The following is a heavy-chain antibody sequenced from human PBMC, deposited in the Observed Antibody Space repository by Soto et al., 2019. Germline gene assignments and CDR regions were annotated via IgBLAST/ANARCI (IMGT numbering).Heavy chain of an antibody. CDR2: ISYSGCT. CDR1: GGSISSGNYY. Sequence: QVQLQESGPGLVKPSQTLSLTCTVSGGSISSGNYYWSWIRQPPGKGLEWIGFISYSGCTYSSLSLTSRVTTSEDTSKNQFSRNLSFVTAADTAVYYCATMGTPATGLYYSDYWGQGTLVTVSS. J-gene: IGHJ4*02. CDR3: ATMGTPATGLYYSDY. V-gene: IGHV4-30-4*01. D-gene: IGHD5-18*01.